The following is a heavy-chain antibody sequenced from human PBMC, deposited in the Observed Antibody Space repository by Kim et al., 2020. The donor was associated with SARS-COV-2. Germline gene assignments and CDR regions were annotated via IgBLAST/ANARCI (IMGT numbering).Heavy chain of an antibody. D-gene: IGHD1-26*01. Sequence: DSVTGRFTIPRDNAKNSLYLQMNSLRAEDTAVYYCARAWELLGGGGAFDIWGQGTMVTVSS. J-gene: IGHJ3*02. V-gene: IGHV3-21*01. CDR3: ARAWELLGGGGAFDI.